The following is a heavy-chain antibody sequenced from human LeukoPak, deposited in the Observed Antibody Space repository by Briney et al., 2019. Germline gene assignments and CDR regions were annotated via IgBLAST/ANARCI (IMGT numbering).Heavy chain of an antibody. CDR1: GGSYSSTNW. Sequence: SETLSLTCGVPGGSYSSTNWWTWIRQPPGKGLEWIGEVHLDGRTNFNPSLKSRLTMSVDLSENHVSLKLTSVTAADTAVYYCAGDGGFHRPLDYSGQGTLVTVSS. CDR3: AGDGGFHRPLDY. D-gene: IGHD6-25*01. V-gene: IGHV4-4*02. CDR2: VHLDGRT. J-gene: IGHJ4*02.